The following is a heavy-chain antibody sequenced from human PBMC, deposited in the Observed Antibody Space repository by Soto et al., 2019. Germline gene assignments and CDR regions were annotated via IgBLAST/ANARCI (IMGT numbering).Heavy chain of an antibody. CDR1: GYPFTGYY. D-gene: IGHD3-10*01. Sequence: QVQLVQSGAEVKKPGASVKVSCTASGYPFTGYYIYWVRQAPGQGPEWMGWINPNSGATKFAQKFQGRVTMTRDTSISTAYMELSRLRSDDTAVYYCARLVSSGSYYYYFDYWGQGTLVTVSS. V-gene: IGHV1-2*02. J-gene: IGHJ4*02. CDR3: ARLVSSGSYYYYFDY. CDR2: INPNSGAT.